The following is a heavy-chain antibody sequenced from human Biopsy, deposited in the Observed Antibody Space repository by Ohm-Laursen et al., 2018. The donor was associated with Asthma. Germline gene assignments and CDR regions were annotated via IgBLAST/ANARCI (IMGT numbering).Heavy chain of an antibody. D-gene: IGHD6-13*01. CDR1: GFSFGDFF. CDR3: ARVLESSSRGSFYFFTLDV. V-gene: IGHV3-11*01. J-gene: IGHJ6*02. CDR2: ISSSGSTK. Sequence: SLRLSCAASGFSFGDFFMTWVRQAPGKGLEWVASISSSGSTKYTSESVLGRCTISRDNTQKSMTLELRSLRVEDTAIYYCARVLESSSRGSFYFFTLDVWGQGTPVAVSS.